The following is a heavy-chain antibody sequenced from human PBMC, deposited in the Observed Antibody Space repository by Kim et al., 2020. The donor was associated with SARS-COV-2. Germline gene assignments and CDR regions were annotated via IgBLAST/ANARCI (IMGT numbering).Heavy chain of an antibody. CDR1: GGSFSGYY. J-gene: IGHJ6*02. V-gene: IGHV4-34*01. CDR3: ARASRQLWSYTNYYYGMDV. Sequence: SETLSLTCAVYGGSFSGYYLSWIRQPPGKGLEWIGEINHSGSTNYNPSLKSRVTISVDTSKNQFSLKLSSVTAADTAVYYCARASRQLWSYTNYYYGMDVWGQETTVTVSS. CDR2: INHSGST. D-gene: IGHD5-18*01.